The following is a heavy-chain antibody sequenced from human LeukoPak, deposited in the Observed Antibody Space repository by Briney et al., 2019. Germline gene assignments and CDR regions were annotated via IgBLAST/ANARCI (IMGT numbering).Heavy chain of an antibody. D-gene: IGHD3-22*01. Sequence: GASVKVSCKASGYTFTGYYMHWVRQAPGQGLEWMGWINPNSGGTNYAQKFQGRVTMTRDTSISTAYMELSRLTCDDTAVYYCWRDSGVWITIIVKDYFDYWGQGTLVTVSS. CDR1: GYTFTGYY. J-gene: IGHJ4*02. CDR2: INPNSGGT. V-gene: IGHV1-2*02. CDR3: WRDSGVWITIIVKDYFDY.